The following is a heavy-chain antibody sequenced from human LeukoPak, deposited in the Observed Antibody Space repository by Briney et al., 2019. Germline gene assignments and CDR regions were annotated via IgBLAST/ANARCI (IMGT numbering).Heavy chain of an antibody. CDR3: ARSNDYKIGG. J-gene: IGHJ4*02. D-gene: IGHD4-11*01. V-gene: IGHV3-74*01. Sequence: PGGSLRLSCAASGFTFSRSWMNWVRQAPGEGLVWVSRITGDGSTTIYADSVKGRFTISRDNAKNMVYLQLNSLRTENTAVYYWARSNDYKIGGWGQGTLLTVSS. CDR2: ITGDGSTT. CDR1: GFTFSRSW.